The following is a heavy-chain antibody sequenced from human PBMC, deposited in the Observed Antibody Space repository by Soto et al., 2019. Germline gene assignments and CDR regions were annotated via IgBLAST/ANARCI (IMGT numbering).Heavy chain of an antibody. CDR3: ARSLTALWFGELLFYGMDV. J-gene: IGHJ6*02. CDR1: GFTFSSYG. Sequence: QVQLVESGGGVVQPGRSLRLSCAASGFTFSSYGMHWVRQAPGKGLEWVAVIWYDGSNKYYADSVKGRFTISRDNSKNTLYLQMTSLRAEDTAVYYCARSLTALWFGELLFYGMDVWGQGTTVTVSS. V-gene: IGHV3-33*01. D-gene: IGHD3-10*01. CDR2: IWYDGSNK.